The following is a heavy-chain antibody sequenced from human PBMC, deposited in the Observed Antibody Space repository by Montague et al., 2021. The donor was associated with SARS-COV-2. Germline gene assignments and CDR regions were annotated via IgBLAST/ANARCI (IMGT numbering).Heavy chain of an antibody. CDR2: IYTSGST. D-gene: IGHD6-19*01. CDR1: GGSISSYY. CDR3: ARGIAVAGKEWYYYYGMDV. V-gene: IGHV4-4*07. Sequence: SETLSLTCTVSGGSISSYYWSWIRQPAGKGLEWIGRIYTSGSTNYNPSLKSRVTMSVDTSKNQFSLKLSSVTAADTAVYYCARGIAVAGKEWYYYYGMDVWGQGTTVTVSS. J-gene: IGHJ6*02.